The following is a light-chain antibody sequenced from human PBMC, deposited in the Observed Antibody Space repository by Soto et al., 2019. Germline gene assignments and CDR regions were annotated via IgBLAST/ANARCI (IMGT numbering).Light chain of an antibody. CDR1: QSISSW. V-gene: IGKV1-5*03. CDR2: ETS. Sequence: DIQMTQSPSTLSAYVGDRVTITCRASQSISSWLAWYQQKPGKAPKLLIYETSSLESGVPPRFSGSASGTEFTLTISSLQPDDFATYYCQQYNSDLLTFGGGTKVEIK. CDR3: QQYNSDLLT. J-gene: IGKJ4*01.